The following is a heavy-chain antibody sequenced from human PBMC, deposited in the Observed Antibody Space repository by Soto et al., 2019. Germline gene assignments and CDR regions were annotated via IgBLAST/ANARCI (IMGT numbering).Heavy chain of an antibody. J-gene: IGHJ4*02. Sequence: SETLSLTCTVSGDSFSSFYWSWIRQPPGKGLEWIGYFHGSGNSGYNPSLENRVSIGLGRSANQFSLKLSSVSAADTAIYYCASGTRPPITSFFAYRGQGLPVTVSS. CDR2: FHGSGNS. CDR3: ASGTRPPITSFFAY. D-gene: IGHD3-3*01. CDR1: GDSFSSFY. V-gene: IGHV4-59*01.